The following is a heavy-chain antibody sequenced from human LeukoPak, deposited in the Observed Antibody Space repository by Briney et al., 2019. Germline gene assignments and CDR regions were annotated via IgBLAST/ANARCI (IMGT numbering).Heavy chain of an antibody. CDR2: IYNSGIT. D-gene: IGHD5-12*01. J-gene: IGHJ4*02. CDR1: GGSISSGDYY. Sequence: PSETLSLTCTVSGGSISSGDYYWSWIRQPPGKGLEWIGYIYNSGITYYNPSLKSRVTISGDTYKNQFSLKLSSVTAADTAVYYCARDRSGYDHLDYWGQETLVTVSS. V-gene: IGHV4-30-4*01. CDR3: ARDRSGYDHLDY.